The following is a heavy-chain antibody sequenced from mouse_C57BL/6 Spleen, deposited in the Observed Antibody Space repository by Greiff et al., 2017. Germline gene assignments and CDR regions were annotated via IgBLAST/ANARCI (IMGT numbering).Heavy chain of an antibody. J-gene: IGHJ2*01. D-gene: IGHD2-4*01. Sequence: EVQLQQSGPELVKPGASVKISCKASGYTFTDYYMNWVKQSHGKSLEWIGDINPNNGGTSYNQKFKGKATLTVDKSSSTAYMELRSLTSEDSAVYYCARFVYYDYDWGQGTTLTVSS. V-gene: IGHV1-26*01. CDR3: ARFVYYDYD. CDR2: INPNNGGT. CDR1: GYTFTDYY.